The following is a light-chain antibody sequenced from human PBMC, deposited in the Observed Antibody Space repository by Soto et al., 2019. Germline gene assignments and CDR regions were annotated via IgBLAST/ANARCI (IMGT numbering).Light chain of an antibody. CDR1: QGISNY. Sequence: DIQMTQFPSSLSASVGDRVTLTCQASQGISNYLNWYQQKPGKAPKLLIYDASTLETGVPSRFSGSGSGPEFTFTISGLQPEDVATYYCQQYESLVHFGGGTKVEIK. CDR3: QQYESLVH. J-gene: IGKJ4*01. V-gene: IGKV1-33*01. CDR2: DAS.